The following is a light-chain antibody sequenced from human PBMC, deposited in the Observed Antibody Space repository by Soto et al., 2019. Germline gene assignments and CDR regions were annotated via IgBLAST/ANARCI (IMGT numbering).Light chain of an antibody. Sequence: QSALTQPAPVSGSPGQSITLSCTGNSNDVGGYNYVSRYQQHPGKAPKLMIYDVSNRPSGVSNRFSGSKSGNTASLTISGLQAEDEADYYCSSYTSSSTVVFGGGTKLTVL. V-gene: IGLV2-14*01. J-gene: IGLJ2*01. CDR1: SNDVGGYNY. CDR3: SSYTSSSTVV. CDR2: DVS.